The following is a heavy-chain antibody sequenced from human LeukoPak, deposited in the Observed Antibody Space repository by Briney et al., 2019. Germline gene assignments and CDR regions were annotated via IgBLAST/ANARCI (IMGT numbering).Heavy chain of an antibody. D-gene: IGHD4-17*01. V-gene: IGHV1-18*01. CDR3: ARDSPTIMTTVTRPNYYYGMDV. CDR2: ISAYNGNT. J-gene: IGHJ6*02. CDR1: GYTFTSYG. Sequence: ASVKVSCKASGYTFTSYGISWVRQAPGQGLEGMGWISAYNGNTNYAQKLQGRVTMTTDTSTSTAYMELRSLRSDDTAVYYCARDSPTIMTTVTRPNYYYGMDVWGQGTTVTVSS.